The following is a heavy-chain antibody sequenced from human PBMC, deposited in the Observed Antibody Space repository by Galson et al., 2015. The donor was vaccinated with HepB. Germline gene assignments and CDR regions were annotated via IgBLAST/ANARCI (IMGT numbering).Heavy chain of an antibody. V-gene: IGHV3-23*01. J-gene: IGHJ3*02. CDR2: ISGSGGST. D-gene: IGHD6-13*01. Sequence: SLRLSCAASGFTFSSYAMSWVRQAPGKGLEWVSAISGSGGSTYYADSVKGRFTISRDNSKNTLYLQMNSLRAEDTAVYYCAKFGSRSSQWYLALLRFDAFDIWGQGTMVTVSS. CDR1: GFTFSSYA. CDR3: AKFGSRSSQWYLALLRFDAFDI.